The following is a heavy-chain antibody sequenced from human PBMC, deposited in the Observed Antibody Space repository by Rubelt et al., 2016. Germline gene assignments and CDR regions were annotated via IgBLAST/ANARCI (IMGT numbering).Heavy chain of an antibody. J-gene: IGHJ4*02. V-gene: IGHV3-30*18. CDR1: GFTFTSYG. CDR2: VPYDAYVGRTH. Sequence: VQLVESGGGLVKPGGSLRLSCTASGFTFTSYGMHWVRQAPGKGLEWVAIVPYDAYVGRTHDYADSVRGRFTLSRDNSKNTGYLQTNSLRVEDTAIYDCAKDQTAPNPLTYFFDSWGQGILVTVSS. D-gene: IGHD1-1*01. CDR3: AKDQTAPNPLTYFFDS.